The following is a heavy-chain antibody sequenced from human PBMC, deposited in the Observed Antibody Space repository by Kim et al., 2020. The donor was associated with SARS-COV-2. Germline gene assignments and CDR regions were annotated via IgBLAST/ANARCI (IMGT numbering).Heavy chain of an antibody. D-gene: IGHD3-22*01. CDR3: ARVFSQTYHYDSSGYRFGYFEL. V-gene: IGHV3-48*02. Sequence: GGSLRLSCAASGFTFSSYSMNWVRQAPGKGLEWVSYISSSSSTIYYADSVKGRFTISRDNAKNSLYLQMNSLRDEDTAVYYCARVFSQTYHYDSSGYRFGYFELSRRGTLVTVSS. CDR1: GFTFSSYS. CDR2: ISSSSSTI. J-gene: IGHJ2*01.